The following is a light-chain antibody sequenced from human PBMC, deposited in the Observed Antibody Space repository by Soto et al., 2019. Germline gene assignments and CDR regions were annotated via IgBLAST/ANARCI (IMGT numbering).Light chain of an antibody. CDR2: AAS. J-gene: IGKJ2*01. CDR1: QSIGDN. CDR3: QQSYDPPYT. Sequence: EVTQSPSSLSASVGDRVTITCRASQSIGDNLNWYQFKPGEAPKLLIYAASNLQSGVPSTFSGSGSGTDFALTISTLQPEHSATYSCQQSYDPPYTFGLGTKLEI. V-gene: IGKV1-39*01.